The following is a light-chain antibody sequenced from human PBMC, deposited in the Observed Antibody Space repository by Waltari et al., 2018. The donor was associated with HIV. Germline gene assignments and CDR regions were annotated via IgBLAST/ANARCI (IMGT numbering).Light chain of an antibody. CDR1: SSDVGDYNY. V-gene: IGLV2-11*01. Sequence: QSALTQPRPVSGSPGQSVTTSCTGTSSDVGDYNYVSWYQQHPAKAPKLMIFDVNKRTSGVPDRFSGSKSGNTASRTISGLQAEDEADYYCCSYADDSTWVFGGGTKLTVL. CDR2: DVN. J-gene: IGLJ3*02. CDR3: CSYADDSTWV.